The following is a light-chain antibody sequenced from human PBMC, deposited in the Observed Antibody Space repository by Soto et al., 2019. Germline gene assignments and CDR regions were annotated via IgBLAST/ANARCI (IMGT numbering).Light chain of an antibody. CDR3: SSYTTGSLVV. V-gene: IGLV1-40*01. J-gene: IGLJ2*01. CDR1: SSNIGAGYD. Sequence: QSVLTQPPSVSGAPGQRVTISCSGSSSNIGAGYDVHWYQQLPGTAPKLLISANNIRPSGVPDRFSGSKSGTSASLAITGLQAEDEADYYCSSYTTGSLVVFGGGTQLTVL. CDR2: ANN.